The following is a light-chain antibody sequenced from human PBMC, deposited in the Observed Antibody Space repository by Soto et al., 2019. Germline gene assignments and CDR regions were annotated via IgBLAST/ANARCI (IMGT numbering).Light chain of an antibody. CDR2: GAS. J-gene: IGKJ3*01. CDR3: QQYNNWPPLT. Sequence: EIVMTQSPATLSVSPGERATLSCRASQSVSRNLAWYQQKPGQAPRLLIYGASTRATGIPARFSGSGSGTEFTLTISSLQSEDFAVYHCQQYNNWPPLTFGPGTKVDIK. V-gene: IGKV3D-15*01. CDR1: QSVSRN.